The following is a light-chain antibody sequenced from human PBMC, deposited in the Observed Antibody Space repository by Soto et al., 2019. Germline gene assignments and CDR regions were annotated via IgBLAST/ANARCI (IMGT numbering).Light chain of an antibody. J-gene: IGKJ1*01. CDR3: QQYGSSPWT. CDR1: QSVSSY. Sequence: EIVMTQSPATLSLSPGERATLSCRASQSVSSYLAWYQQKPGQAPRLLIYDASNRATGVPDRFSGSGSGTDFTLTIRRLEPEDFAVYYCQQYGSSPWTFGQGTKVDIK. V-gene: IGKV3-20*01. CDR2: DAS.